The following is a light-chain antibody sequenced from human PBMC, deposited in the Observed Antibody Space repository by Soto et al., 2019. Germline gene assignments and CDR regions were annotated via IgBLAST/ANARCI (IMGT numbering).Light chain of an antibody. CDR1: QGITNS. CDR3: QQLTSNPLT. V-gene: IGKV1-9*01. J-gene: IGKJ4*01. Sequence: DIQLTQSPSFLSASVGDRVTITCRASQGITNSLAWYQQKPGKAPHLLIYAASTLQGGVPSRLSGSGSGTDFTLSISSLQPEDFATYYCQQLTSNPLTFGGGTKVEIK. CDR2: AAS.